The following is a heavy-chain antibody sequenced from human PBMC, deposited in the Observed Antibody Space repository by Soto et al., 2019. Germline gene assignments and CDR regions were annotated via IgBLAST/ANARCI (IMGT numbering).Heavy chain of an antibody. CDR3: ASTYSSSWYWFDP. Sequence: QVTVKESGPVLVKPTETLTLTCTVSGFSLSNAGLVVSWIRQPPGKALEWLAHIFSNDEKSYSTSLKSRLTTSKDTSKSQVVLTITNMDPVDTATYYCASTYSSSWYWFDPWGQGTLVTVSS. D-gene: IGHD6-13*01. CDR1: GFSLSNAGLV. V-gene: IGHV2-26*04. J-gene: IGHJ5*02. CDR2: IFSNDEK.